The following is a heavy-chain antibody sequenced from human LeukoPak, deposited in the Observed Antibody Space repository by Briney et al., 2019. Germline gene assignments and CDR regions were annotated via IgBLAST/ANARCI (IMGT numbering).Heavy chain of an antibody. Sequence: GGSLRLSCAASGFTFSSYAMHWVRQAPGKGLEWVAVISYDGSNKYYADSVKGRFTISRDNSKNTLYLQMDSLRAEDTAVYYCARGTIAARLRLDYWGQGTLVTVSS. D-gene: IGHD6-6*01. CDR1: GFTFSSYA. CDR3: ARGTIAARLRLDY. V-gene: IGHV3-30*01. J-gene: IGHJ4*02. CDR2: ISYDGSNK.